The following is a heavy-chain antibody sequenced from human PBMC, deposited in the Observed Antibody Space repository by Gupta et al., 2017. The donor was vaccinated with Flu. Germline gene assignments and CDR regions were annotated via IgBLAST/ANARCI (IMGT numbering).Heavy chain of an antibody. Sequence: AASVKGRFTISRDISKSTLDLQMNSLRTEDTAVYYCAKDLEASFNYYYYMDVWGKGTTVTVSS. D-gene: IGHD5-24*01. CDR3: AKDLEASFNYYYYMDV. V-gene: IGHV3-30*02. J-gene: IGHJ6*03.